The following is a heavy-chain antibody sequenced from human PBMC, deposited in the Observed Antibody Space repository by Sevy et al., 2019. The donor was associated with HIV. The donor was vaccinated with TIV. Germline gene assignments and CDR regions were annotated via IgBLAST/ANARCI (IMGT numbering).Heavy chain of an antibody. CDR1: GFTFSEYG. CDR3: AKDGRRGNLNPGLH. V-gene: IGHV3-30*18. D-gene: IGHD1-26*01. Sequence: GGSLRLSCAASGFTFSEYGMHWVRQAPGKGLEWVTVISYDGSKKYYADSVKGRFTISRDNSKNTIYLQMNSLRPEDTAVYYCAKDGRRGNLNPGLHWGQGTLVTVSS. CDR2: ISYDGSKK. J-gene: IGHJ4*02.